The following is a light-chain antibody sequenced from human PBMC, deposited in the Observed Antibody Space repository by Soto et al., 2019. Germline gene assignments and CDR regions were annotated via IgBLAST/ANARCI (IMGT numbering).Light chain of an antibody. Sequence: DIQLTQSPSVLSASVGDTVTITCRASQALSNYLAWYQQKPGKAPDLLIYSASTLQSGVPSRFSGSGSETEFSLTIRALQPEYFATYYCQQLSRYPLTFVGGTKVDIK. V-gene: IGKV1-9*01. CDR3: QQLSRYPLT. CDR1: QALSNY. CDR2: SAS. J-gene: IGKJ4*02.